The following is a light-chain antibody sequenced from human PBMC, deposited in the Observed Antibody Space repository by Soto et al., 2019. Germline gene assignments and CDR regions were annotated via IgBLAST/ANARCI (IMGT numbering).Light chain of an antibody. CDR1: QSIYSY. V-gene: IGKV1-39*01. Sequence: DIQMTHSPPSLSASVGDRVTLTCRASQSIYSYVNWYQQTPGKAPKLLIFAASTFQSGVPSRFSGSGSGTDFTLTISSLQPEDFGTYYCQQSYSSPYTFGQGTKLEIK. CDR3: QQSYSSPYT. J-gene: IGKJ2*01. CDR2: AAS.